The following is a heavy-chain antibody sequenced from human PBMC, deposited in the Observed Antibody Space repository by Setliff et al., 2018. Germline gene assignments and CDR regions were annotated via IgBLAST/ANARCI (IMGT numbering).Heavy chain of an antibody. CDR3: ARKSRNIVVVPAAVIYYYYYYMDV. D-gene: IGHD2-2*01. CDR1: GGSISDYY. Sequence: SETLSLTCGGYGGSISDYYWSWIRQPPGKGLEWIGEINHSGSTNYNPSLKSRATISVDTSKNQFSLKLSSVTAADTAVYYCARKSRNIVVVPAAVIYYYYYYMDVWGKGTTVTVSS. CDR2: INHSGST. J-gene: IGHJ6*03. V-gene: IGHV4-34*01.